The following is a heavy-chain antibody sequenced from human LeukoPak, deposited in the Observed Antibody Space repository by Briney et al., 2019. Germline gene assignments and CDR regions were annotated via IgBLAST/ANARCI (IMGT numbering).Heavy chain of an antibody. CDR3: ARSSGAVAGTNEYYFDY. D-gene: IGHD6-19*01. J-gene: IGHJ4*02. CDR1: GGSISRYY. CDR2: IYYSGST. Sequence: SETLSLTCTVSGGSISRYYWSWIRQPPGKGLEWIGYIYYSGSTNYNPSLKSRVTISVDTSKNQFSLKLSSVTAADTAVYYCARSSGAVAGTNEYYFDYWGQGTLVTVSS. V-gene: IGHV4-59*01.